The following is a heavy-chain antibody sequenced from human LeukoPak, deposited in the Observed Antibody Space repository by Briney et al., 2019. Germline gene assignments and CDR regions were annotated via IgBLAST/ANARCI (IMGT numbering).Heavy chain of an antibody. D-gene: IGHD3-22*01. CDR3: ARVMDYYDGTGYPPPAAADY. CDR2: IDHSGSI. Sequence: SETLSLTCTVSGGSISSSSYYWGWIRQPPGKGLEWMGSIDHSGSIYYNPSLKSRVTISVDTSKNQFSLKVSSVTAADTAVYYCARVMDYYDGTGYPPPAAADYWGQGTLVTVSS. J-gene: IGHJ4*02. CDR1: GGSISSSSYY. V-gene: IGHV4-39*07.